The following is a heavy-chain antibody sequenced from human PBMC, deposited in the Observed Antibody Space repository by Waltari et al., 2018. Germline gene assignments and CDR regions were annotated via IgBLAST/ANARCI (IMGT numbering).Heavy chain of an antibody. CDR3: ARVDYYYYGMDV. Sequence: QVQLQESGPGLVKPSETLSLTCTVSGGSISSYYWSWIRQPPGKGLEWIGDIYYSGSTNYNPALKSRVTISVDTSKNQFSLKLSSVTAADTAVYYCARVDYYYYGMDVWGQGTTVTVSS. CDR1: GGSISSYY. CDR2: IYYSGST. J-gene: IGHJ6*02. V-gene: IGHV4-59*01.